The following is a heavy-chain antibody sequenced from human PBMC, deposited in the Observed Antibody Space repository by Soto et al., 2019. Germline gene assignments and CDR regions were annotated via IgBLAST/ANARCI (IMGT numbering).Heavy chain of an antibody. CDR2: IWYDGSNK. Sequence: GGSLRLSCAASGFTFSSYGMHWVRQAPGKGLEWVAVIWYDGSNKYYADSVKGRFTISRDNSKNTLYLQMNSLRAEDTAVYYCARAPIRITGTEGALDYWGQGTLVTVSS. CDR3: ARAPIRITGTEGALDY. V-gene: IGHV3-33*01. CDR1: GFTFSSYG. J-gene: IGHJ4*02. D-gene: IGHD1-20*01.